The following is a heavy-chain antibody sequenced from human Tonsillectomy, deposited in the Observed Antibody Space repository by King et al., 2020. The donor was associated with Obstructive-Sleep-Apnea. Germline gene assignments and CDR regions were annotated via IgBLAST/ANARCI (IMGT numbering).Heavy chain of an antibody. CDR2: IGLSDDDK. V-gene: IGHV3-23*04. CDR1: GFSFSSLG. Sequence: VQLVESGGGLAQPGGSQRLSCAASGFSFSSLGMSWLRQAPGKGLEWVSSIGLSDDDKKYADSVKGRFTISRDNSKNTLHLHMNSLRVEDTAIYFCAKGARLALMDHWGQGTLVTVSS. D-gene: IGHD3-9*01. J-gene: IGHJ4*02. CDR3: AKGARLALMDH.